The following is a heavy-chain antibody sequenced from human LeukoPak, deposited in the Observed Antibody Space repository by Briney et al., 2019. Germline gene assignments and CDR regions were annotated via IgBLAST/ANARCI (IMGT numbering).Heavy chain of an antibody. D-gene: IGHD1-26*01. CDR3: ARDRGGSYSAIDY. Sequence: PGGSLRLSCAASGFTFSDYYMSWIRQAPGKGLEWISYTSSSGSTIYYADSVKGRFTISRDNAKNSLYLQMNSLRAEDTAVYYCARDRGGSYSAIDYWGQGTLVTVSS. J-gene: IGHJ4*02. CDR1: GFTFSDYY. V-gene: IGHV3-11*04. CDR2: TSSSGSTI.